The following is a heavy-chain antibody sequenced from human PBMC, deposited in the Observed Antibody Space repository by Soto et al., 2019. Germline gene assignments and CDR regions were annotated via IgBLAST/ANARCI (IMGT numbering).Heavy chain of an antibody. Sequence: QVQLVQSGAEVKKPGASVKVSCKASGYTFTSYDINWVRQATGQGLEWMGWMNPNSGNTGYAQKFQGRVTMTRNNSSSTAYMELSSLRSEDTAVYYCARISITMVRGVNDAFDIWGQGTMVTVSS. J-gene: IGHJ3*02. V-gene: IGHV1-8*01. CDR3: ARISITMVRGVNDAFDI. D-gene: IGHD3-10*01. CDR2: MNPNSGNT. CDR1: GYTFTSYD.